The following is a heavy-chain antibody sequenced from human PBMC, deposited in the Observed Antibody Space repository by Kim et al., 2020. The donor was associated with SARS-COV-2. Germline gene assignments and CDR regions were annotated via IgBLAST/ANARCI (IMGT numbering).Heavy chain of an antibody. D-gene: IGHD6-13*01. V-gene: IGHV3-66*01. CDR1: GFTVSSNY. CDR3: AATDGYLRYYYGMDV. Sequence: GGSLRLSCAASGFTVSSNYMSWVRQAPGKGLEWVSVIYSGGSTYYADSVKGRFTISRDNSKNTLYLQMNSLRAEDTAVYYCAATDGYLRYYYGMDVWGQGTTVTVSS. J-gene: IGHJ6*02. CDR2: IYSGGST.